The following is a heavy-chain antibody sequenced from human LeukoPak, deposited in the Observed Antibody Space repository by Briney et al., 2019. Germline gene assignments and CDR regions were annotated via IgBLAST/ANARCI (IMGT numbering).Heavy chain of an antibody. CDR3: ARDNEYYYYYGMDV. V-gene: IGHV3-48*01. D-gene: IGHD1-1*01. Sequence: PGGSLRLSCAASGFTFSSYSMNWVRQAPGKGLEWVSYISSSSSTIYYADSVKGRFTISRDNSKNTLYLQMNSLRAEDTAVYYCARDNEYYYYYGMDVRGQGTTVTVSS. CDR1: GFTFSSYS. CDR2: ISSSSSTI. J-gene: IGHJ6*02.